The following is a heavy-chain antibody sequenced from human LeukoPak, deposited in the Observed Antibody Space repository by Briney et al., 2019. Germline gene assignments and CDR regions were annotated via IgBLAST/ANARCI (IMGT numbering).Heavy chain of an antibody. Sequence: GGSLRLSCAASGFTVSSNYMSWVRQAPGKGLEWVSVIYSGGSTYYADSVKGRFTISRDHSKNTLYLQMNSLRAEDTAVYYCARPRSTMVRGPRGDYYYYYMDVWGKGTTVTVSS. V-gene: IGHV3-53*01. D-gene: IGHD3-10*01. J-gene: IGHJ6*03. CDR2: IYSGGST. CDR1: GFTVSSNY. CDR3: ARPRSTMVRGPRGDYYYYYMDV.